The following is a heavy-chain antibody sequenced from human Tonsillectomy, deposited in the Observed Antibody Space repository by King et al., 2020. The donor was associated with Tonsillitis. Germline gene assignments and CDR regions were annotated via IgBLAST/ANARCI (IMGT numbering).Heavy chain of an antibody. J-gene: IGHJ3*02. Sequence: QLQESGPGLVKPSETLSLTCTVSGGSISSYYWSWIRQPPGKGLEWIGYIYYSGSTNYNPSLKSRVTISVDTSKNQFSLKLSSVTAADTAVYDCAREYSDSSGYYEPDAFDIWGQGTMVTVSS. CDR3: AREYSDSSGYYEPDAFDI. CDR2: IYYSGST. CDR1: GGSISSYY. D-gene: IGHD3-22*01. V-gene: IGHV4-59*01.